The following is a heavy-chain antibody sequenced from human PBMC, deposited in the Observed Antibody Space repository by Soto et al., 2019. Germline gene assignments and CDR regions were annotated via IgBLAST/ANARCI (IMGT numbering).Heavy chain of an antibody. Sequence: GGSLRLSCAASGFTFSSYGMHWVRQAPGKGLEWVAVIWYDGSNKYYADSVKGRFTISRDNSKNTLYLQMNSLRAEDTAVYYCARDWDDSSGYFVFDYWGQGTLVTVSS. CDR2: IWYDGSNK. V-gene: IGHV3-33*01. CDR1: GFTFSSYG. CDR3: ARDWDDSSGYFVFDY. J-gene: IGHJ4*02. D-gene: IGHD3-22*01.